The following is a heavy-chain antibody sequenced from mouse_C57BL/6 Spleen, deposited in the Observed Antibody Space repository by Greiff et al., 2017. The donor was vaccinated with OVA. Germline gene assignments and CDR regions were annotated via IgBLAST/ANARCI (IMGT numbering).Heavy chain of an antibody. CDR3: ARIRGAMDY. CDR1: GFTFTDYY. CDR2: IRNKANGYTT. Sequence: DVQLQESGGGLVQPGGSLSLSCAASGFTFTDYYMSWVRQPPGKALEWLGFIRNKANGYTTEYSASVKGRFTISRDNSQSILYLQMNALRAEDSATYYCARIRGAMDYWGQGTSVTVSS. J-gene: IGHJ4*01. V-gene: IGHV7-3*01.